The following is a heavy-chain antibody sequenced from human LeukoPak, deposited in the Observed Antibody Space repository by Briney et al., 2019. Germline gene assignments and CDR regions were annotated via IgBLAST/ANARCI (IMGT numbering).Heavy chain of an antibody. CDR2: ISGSGGST. CDR3: AKASSSSWYYYYMDV. CDR1: GFTFSSYG. J-gene: IGHJ6*03. Sequence: GGSLRLSCAASGFTFSSYGMSWVRQAPGKGLEWVSAISGSGGSTYYADSVKGRFTISRDNSKNTLYLQMNSLRAEDTAVYYCAKASSSSWYYYYMDVWGKGTTVTISS. D-gene: IGHD6-13*01. V-gene: IGHV3-23*01.